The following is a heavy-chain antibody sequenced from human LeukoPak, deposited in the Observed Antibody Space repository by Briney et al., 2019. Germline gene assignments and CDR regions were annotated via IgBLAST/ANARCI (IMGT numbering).Heavy chain of an antibody. J-gene: IGHJ4*02. CDR2: ISSSGGTI. Sequence: PGGSLRLSCAASGFTFSSYSMNWVRQAPGEGLEWVSYISSSGGTIYYADSVKGRFTISRDNAKNSLYLQMNSLRAEDTPVYYCARMRPKLDYGGQGPLVPLSP. V-gene: IGHV3-48*04. CDR1: GFTFSSYS. D-gene: IGHD6-6*01. CDR3: ARMRPKLDY.